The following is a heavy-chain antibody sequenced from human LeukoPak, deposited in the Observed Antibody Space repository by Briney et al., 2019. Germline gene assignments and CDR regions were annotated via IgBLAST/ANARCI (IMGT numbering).Heavy chain of an antibody. Sequence: GESLKISCKGSGYSFTSYWIGWVRQMPGKGLEWMGIIYPGDSDTRYSPSFQGQVTISADKSISTAYLQWSSLKASDTAMYYCATPTTGVGYSYGFDAFDIWGQGTMVTVSS. D-gene: IGHD5-18*01. CDR3: ATPTTGVGYSYGFDAFDI. CDR2: IYPGDSDT. J-gene: IGHJ3*02. V-gene: IGHV5-51*01. CDR1: GYSFTSYW.